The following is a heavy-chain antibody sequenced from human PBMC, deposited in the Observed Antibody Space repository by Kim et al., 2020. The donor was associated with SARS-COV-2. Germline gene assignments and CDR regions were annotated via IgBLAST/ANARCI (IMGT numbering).Heavy chain of an antibody. CDR2: ISYDGSNK. V-gene: IGHV3-33*05. CDR3: ARPQGVVPAEREETTWLDP. D-gene: IGHD2-2*01. Sequence: GGSLRLSCAASGFTFSSYGMHWVRQAPGKGLEWVAVISYDGSNKYYADSVKGRFTISRDNSKNTLYLQMNSLRAEDTAVYYCARPQGVVPAEREETTWLDPWGQGTLVTVSS. J-gene: IGHJ5*02. CDR1: GFTFSSYG.